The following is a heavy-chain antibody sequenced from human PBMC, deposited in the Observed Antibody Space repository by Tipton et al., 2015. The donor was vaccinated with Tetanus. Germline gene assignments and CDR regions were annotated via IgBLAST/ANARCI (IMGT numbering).Heavy chain of an antibody. CDR1: GGSISSGDYY. V-gene: IGHV4-30-4*01. CDR2: IYYSGST. CDR3: ASSYCSVGRCHSSWFDP. Sequence: TLSLTCTVSGGSISSGDYYWSWIRQPPGKGLEWIGYIYYSGSTYYNPSLKSRVTISVDTSKNQFSLKLSSVTAADTAVYYCASSYCSVGRCHSSWFDPWGQGTLVTVSS. J-gene: IGHJ5*02. D-gene: IGHD2-15*01.